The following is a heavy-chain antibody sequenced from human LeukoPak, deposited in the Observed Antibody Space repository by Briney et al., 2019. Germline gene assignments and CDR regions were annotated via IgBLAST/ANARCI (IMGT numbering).Heavy chain of an antibody. J-gene: IGHJ5*02. D-gene: IGHD2-2*01. CDR2: INHSGST. CDR1: GGSFSGYY. Sequence: PSETLSLTCAVYGGSFSGYYWSWIRQPPGKGLEWIGEINHSGSTNYNPSLKSRVTISVGTSKNQFSLKLSSVTAADTAVYYCARGLDVVVPAAIGSWFDPWGQGTLVTVSS. V-gene: IGHV4-34*01. CDR3: ARGLDVVVPAAIGSWFDP.